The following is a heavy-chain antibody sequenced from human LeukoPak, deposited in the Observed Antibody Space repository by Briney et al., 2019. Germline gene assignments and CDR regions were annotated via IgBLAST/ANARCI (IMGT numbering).Heavy chain of an antibody. Sequence: GGSLRLSRAASGFTFSTYSMNWLRLAPGKGLEWVSSISPDSNYKYYVDSVKGRFTISRDNAKSSLYLQMNSLRAEDTAVYYCVRGGYRGFDYEYWGQGTLVTVSS. V-gene: IGHV3-21*01. CDR1: GFTFSTYS. CDR2: ISPDSNYK. J-gene: IGHJ4*02. CDR3: VRGGYRGFDYEY. D-gene: IGHD5-12*01.